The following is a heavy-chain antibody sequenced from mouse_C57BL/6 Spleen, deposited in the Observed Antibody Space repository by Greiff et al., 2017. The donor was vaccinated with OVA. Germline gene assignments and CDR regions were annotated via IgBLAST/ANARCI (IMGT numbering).Heavy chain of an antibody. CDR1: GFNIKDDY. Sequence: VQLQQSGAELVRPGASVKLSCTASGFNIKDDYMHWVKQRPEQGLEWIGWIDPANGDTEYASKFQGKATITADTSSNTAYLQLSSLTSEDTAVYYCATGATVVEEGWFAYWGQGTLVTVSA. D-gene: IGHD1-1*01. J-gene: IGHJ3*01. CDR3: ATGATVVEEGWFAY. V-gene: IGHV14-4*01. CDR2: IDPANGDT.